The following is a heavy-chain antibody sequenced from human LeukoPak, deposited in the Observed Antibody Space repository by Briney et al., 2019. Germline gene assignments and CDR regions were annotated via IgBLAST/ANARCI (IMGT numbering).Heavy chain of an antibody. CDR2: IKEDGSER. CDR1: AFIFSGHW. Sequence: GGSLRLSCEGSAFIFSGHWMNWVRQTPGKGLEWVASIKEDGSERQYVDSVKGRFTISRDNAKNSLYLQMNSLRAEDTAVYHCATPLDYYDSSGYHQGGDWGQGTLVIVSS. D-gene: IGHD3-22*01. V-gene: IGHV3-7*03. CDR3: ATPLDYYDSSGYHQGGD. J-gene: IGHJ4*02.